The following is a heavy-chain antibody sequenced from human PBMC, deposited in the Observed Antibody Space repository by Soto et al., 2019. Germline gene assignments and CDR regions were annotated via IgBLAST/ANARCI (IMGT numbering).Heavy chain of an antibody. D-gene: IGHD4-4*01. J-gene: IGHJ4*02. CDR1: GFTFSTYS. CDR3: ARDLKPSTAVTLVVDC. CDR2: VSSSTYI. V-gene: IGHV3-21*01. Sequence: GGSLRLSCAASGFTFSTYSMNWVRQAPGKGLEWVSSVSSSTYIYYADSVKGRFTISRDNAKNSLYLQMNSLRAEDTAVYYCARDLKPSTAVTLVVDCWGQGTLVTVSS.